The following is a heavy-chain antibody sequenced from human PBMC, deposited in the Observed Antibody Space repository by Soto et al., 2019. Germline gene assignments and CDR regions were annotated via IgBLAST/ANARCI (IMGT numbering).Heavy chain of an antibody. Sequence: GGSLRLSCAASGFTVRSNYMSWVRQAPGKGLEWVSVIYSGDNTYYADSVKGRFTISRDISKNTQYLQMNSLRAEDSAIYYCARVVNSYDGSGFFDYWGQGTLVTVSS. CDR2: IYSGDNT. CDR1: GFTVRSNY. J-gene: IGHJ4*02. V-gene: IGHV3-66*01. CDR3: ARVVNSYDGSGFFDY. D-gene: IGHD3-22*01.